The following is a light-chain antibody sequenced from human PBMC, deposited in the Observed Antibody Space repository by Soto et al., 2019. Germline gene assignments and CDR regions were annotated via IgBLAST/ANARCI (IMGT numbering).Light chain of an antibody. Sequence: IRMTQSPSSFSASTGDRVTITCRASQGISSYLAWYQQKPGKAPKLLIYAASTLQSGVPSRFSGSGSGTEFTLTISCLQSEDFATYYCQQYYSYPGTFGPGTKVDIK. V-gene: IGKV1-8*01. J-gene: IGKJ3*01. CDR3: QQYYSYPGT. CDR2: AAS. CDR1: QGISSY.